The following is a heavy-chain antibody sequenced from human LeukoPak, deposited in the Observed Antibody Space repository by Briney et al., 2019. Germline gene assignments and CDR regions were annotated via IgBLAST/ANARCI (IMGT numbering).Heavy chain of an antibody. V-gene: IGHV3-9*01. D-gene: IGHD3-10*01. Sequence: GGSLRLSCAASGFTFDDYAMHWVRQAPGKGLEWVSGISWNSGTIGYADSVKGRFTISRDNAKNSLYLQMNSLRAEDTALYYCAKDRTFGGELIYWGQGTLVTVSS. CDR1: GFTFDDYA. J-gene: IGHJ4*02. CDR3: AKDRTFGGELIY. CDR2: ISWNSGTI.